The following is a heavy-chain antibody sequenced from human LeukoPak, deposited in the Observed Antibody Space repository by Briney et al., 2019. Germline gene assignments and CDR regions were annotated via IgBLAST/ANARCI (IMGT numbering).Heavy chain of an antibody. V-gene: IGHV6-1*01. CDR3: ARDLCRGDILGATGCASNY. CDR2: TYFRSKLYN. J-gene: IGHJ4*02. D-gene: IGHD1-26*01. CDR1: GDSVSRNTAG. Sequence: SQTLSLTCAISGDSVSRNTAGWNWIRQSPSRGLEWLGRTYFRSKLYNGYAVSVKSRITINPDTSKNQFSLKLSSVTAADTAVYYCARDLCRGDILGATGCASNYWGQGTLVTVSS.